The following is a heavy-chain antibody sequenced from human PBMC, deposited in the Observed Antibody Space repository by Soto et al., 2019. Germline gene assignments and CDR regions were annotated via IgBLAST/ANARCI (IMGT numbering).Heavy chain of an antibody. J-gene: IGHJ4*02. Sequence: SETLSLTCTVSGGSIIHYFWSWIRQPPGKGLEWIGYIYYSGSTNYDPSLKSRVTISADTSKNEFSLKLSSVTAADTAVYFCASGHTQHYFNYWGQGALVTVSS. CDR1: GGSIIHYF. D-gene: IGHD6-13*01. CDR2: IYYSGST. V-gene: IGHV4-59*01. CDR3: ASGHTQHYFNY.